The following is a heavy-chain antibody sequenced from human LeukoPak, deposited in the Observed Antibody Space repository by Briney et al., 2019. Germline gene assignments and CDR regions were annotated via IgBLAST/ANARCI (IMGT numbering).Heavy chain of an antibody. V-gene: IGHV3-7*01. CDR1: GFTFSSYW. Sequence: GGSLRLSCAVSGFTFSSYWMSWVRQAPGKGLEWVATMKQDGTEISYVDSVKGRFTISRDNAKSSLYLQMNSLRAEDTAVYYCARDWFGDFDCWGQGTLVTVSS. D-gene: IGHD3-10*01. CDR3: ARDWFGDFDC. J-gene: IGHJ4*02. CDR2: MKQDGTEI.